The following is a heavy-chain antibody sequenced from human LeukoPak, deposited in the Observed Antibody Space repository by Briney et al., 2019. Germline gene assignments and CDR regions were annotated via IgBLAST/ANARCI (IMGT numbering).Heavy chain of an antibody. J-gene: IGHJ4*02. Sequence: GGSLRLSCAASGFTFSDYYMSWIRQAPGKGLEWVSYISSSGSTIYYADSVKGRFTISRDNAKNSLYLQMNSLRAEDTAVYYCARAPIVVVTAPHFDYWGQGTLVTVSS. CDR1: GFTFSDYY. V-gene: IGHV3-11*01. CDR3: ARAPIVVVTAPHFDY. CDR2: ISSSGSTI. D-gene: IGHD2-21*02.